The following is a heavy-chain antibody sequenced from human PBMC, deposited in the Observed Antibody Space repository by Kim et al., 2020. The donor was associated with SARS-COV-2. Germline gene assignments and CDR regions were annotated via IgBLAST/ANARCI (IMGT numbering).Heavy chain of an antibody. V-gene: IGHV1-2*02. J-gene: IGHJ4*02. CDR1: GYTFTGYY. D-gene: IGHD3-16*01. CDR3: ARGRGERWLQWEGFDY. CDR2: INPESGGT. Sequence: ASVKVSCKASGYTFTGYYIYWVRQAPGQGLEWMAWINPESGGTYYAQKFRGGVIITRDTSISTAYMELNRLRSDDTAVYYCARGRGERWLQWEGFDYWGQGTLIIVSS.